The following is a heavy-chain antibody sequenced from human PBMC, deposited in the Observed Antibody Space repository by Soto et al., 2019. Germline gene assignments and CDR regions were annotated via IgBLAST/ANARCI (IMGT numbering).Heavy chain of an antibody. Sequence: LVESGGGVVQPGRSLRLSCEASGFSFNAYGMHWVRQAPGKGLEWVAAIWFDGSNQYYVDSVKGRFTISRDNSKNTLFLQMNSLRPEDTAVYYCERDNLGEQQLVLWGQGTLVTVSS. CDR3: ERDNLGEQQLVL. J-gene: IGHJ4*02. CDR2: IWFDGSNQ. CDR1: GFSFNAYG. D-gene: IGHD6-13*01. V-gene: IGHV3-33*01.